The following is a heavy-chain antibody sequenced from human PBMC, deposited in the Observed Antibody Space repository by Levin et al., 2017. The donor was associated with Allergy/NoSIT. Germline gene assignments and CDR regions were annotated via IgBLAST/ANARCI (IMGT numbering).Heavy chain of an antibody. Sequence: SETLSLTCTVSGGPISDYYCSWIRQPPGKGLECIGFISYTGTSNYNPSLKSRVSISVDTSKNQFSLRLRSVTTADTAVYYCARAGIKCRGGSCDDLPLAYWGQGTLVSVSS. D-gene: IGHD2-15*01. CDR1: GGPISDYY. J-gene: IGHJ4*02. CDR2: ISYTGTS. V-gene: IGHV4-59*13. CDR3: ARAGIKCRGGSCDDLPLAY.